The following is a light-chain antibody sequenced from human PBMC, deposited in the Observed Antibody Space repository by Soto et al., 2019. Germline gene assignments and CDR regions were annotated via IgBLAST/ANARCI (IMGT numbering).Light chain of an antibody. J-gene: IGLJ3*02. Sequence: QSVLTQPPSVSGATGRRVTISCTGGSSNIGAGYNVHWYQQVPGTAPKLLIYGDSNRPSGVPDRFSGSKSGTSASLAITGLQAEDEAYYYCQSYDSSLSGWLFGGGTKLTVL. V-gene: IGLV1-40*01. CDR1: SSNIGAGYN. CDR3: QSYDSSLSGWL. CDR2: GDS.